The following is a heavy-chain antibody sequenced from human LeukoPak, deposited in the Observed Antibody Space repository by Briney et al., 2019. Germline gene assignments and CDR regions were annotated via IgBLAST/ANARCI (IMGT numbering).Heavy chain of an antibody. D-gene: IGHD4-17*01. CDR1: GFTFSGSA. V-gene: IGHV3-73*01. J-gene: IGHJ4*02. CDR2: IRSKANSYAT. CDR3: TRKDTVTTGFDY. Sequence: GGSLRLSCAASGFTFSGSAMHWVRQASGKGLEWVGRIRSKANSYATAYAASVKGRFTISRDDSKNTAYLQMNSLKTEDTAVYYCTRKDTVTTGFDYWGQGTLVTVSS.